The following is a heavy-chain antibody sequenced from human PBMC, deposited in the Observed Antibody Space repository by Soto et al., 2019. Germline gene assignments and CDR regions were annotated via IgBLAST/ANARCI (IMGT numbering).Heavy chain of an antibody. Sequence: QVQLVESGGVVVQPGRSLRLSCAASGFTFSSYAMHWVRQAPGKGLEWVAVISYDGSNKYYADSVKGRFTISRDNSKNTLYLQMNSLRAEDTAVYYCARDRVLRYFPDPYYYYGMDVWGQGTTVTVSS. J-gene: IGHJ6*02. D-gene: IGHD3-9*01. CDR2: ISYDGSNK. V-gene: IGHV3-30-3*01. CDR3: ARDRVLRYFPDPYYYYGMDV. CDR1: GFTFSSYA.